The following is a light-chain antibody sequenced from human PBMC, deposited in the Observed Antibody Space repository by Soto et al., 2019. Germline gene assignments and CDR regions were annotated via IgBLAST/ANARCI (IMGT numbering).Light chain of an antibody. Sequence: SQVTKSPASLSACVGDRVTITCRESQSISSYLNWYQQKPGKAPKVXIYAASSLQSGVPSRFSGIGSGTDCTLSISSLQPEDVATYYSQQSDSRMLTCGGGTKVEIK. CDR1: QSISSY. CDR2: AAS. J-gene: IGKJ4*02. CDR3: QQSDSRMLT. V-gene: IGKV1-39*01.